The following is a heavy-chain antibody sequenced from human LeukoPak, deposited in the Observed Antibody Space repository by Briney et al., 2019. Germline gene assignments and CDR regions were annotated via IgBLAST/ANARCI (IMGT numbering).Heavy chain of an antibody. CDR2: IKQDGGEK. CDR3: AKGINSCFDS. CDR1: GFTFSNYR. Sequence: GGSLRLSCAASGFTFSNYRMSWVRQAPGKGLEWVADIKQDGGEKNYVDSVKGRFTISRDNAKNSLYLQMNSLRAEDTAVYYCAKGINSCFDSWGQGTLVTVSS. V-gene: IGHV3-7*01. J-gene: IGHJ4*02.